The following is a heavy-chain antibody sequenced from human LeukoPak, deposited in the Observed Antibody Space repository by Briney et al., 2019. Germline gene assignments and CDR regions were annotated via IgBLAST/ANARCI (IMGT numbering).Heavy chain of an antibody. CDR2: IRSKAYGGTT. V-gene: IGHV3-49*04. CDR1: GFTFGDYA. J-gene: IGHJ4*02. D-gene: IGHD3-9*01. CDR3: TRGILTGYQTYVYDY. Sequence: GGSLRLSCTASGFTFGDYAISWVRQAPGKGLEWVGFIRSKAYGGTTEYAASVKGRFTISRDDSKSIAYLQMNSLKTEDTAVYYCTRGILTGYQTYVYDYWGQGTLVTVSS.